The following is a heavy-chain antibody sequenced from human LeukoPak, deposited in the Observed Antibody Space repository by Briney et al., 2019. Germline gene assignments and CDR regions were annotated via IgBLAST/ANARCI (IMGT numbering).Heavy chain of an antibody. V-gene: IGHV3-7*01. CDR2: KKQDGSEK. J-gene: IGHJ4*02. D-gene: IGHD6-13*01. CDR1: GFTFSSYW. Sequence: GGSLRLPCEASGFTFSSYWMSWVRQAPGKGLEWVANKKQDGSEKYYVDSVKGRFTISRDNAKNSLYLQMNSLRAEDTAVYYCARFRLDSSSWTYYFDYWGQGTLVTVSS. CDR3: ARFRLDSSSWTYYFDY.